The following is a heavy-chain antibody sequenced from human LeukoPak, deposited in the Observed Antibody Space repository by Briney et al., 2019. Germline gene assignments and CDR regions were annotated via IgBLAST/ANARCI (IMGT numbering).Heavy chain of an antibody. V-gene: IGHV3-7*01. CDR1: GFSFTTYG. Sequence: GGSLRLSCAASGFSFTTYGMSWVRQAPGKGLEWVANIKQDGSEKYYVDSVKGRFTISRDNAKNSLYLQMNSLRAEGTAVYYCARGVVATIFDYWGQGTLVTVSS. CDR3: ARGVVATIFDY. D-gene: IGHD5-12*01. J-gene: IGHJ4*02. CDR2: IKQDGSEK.